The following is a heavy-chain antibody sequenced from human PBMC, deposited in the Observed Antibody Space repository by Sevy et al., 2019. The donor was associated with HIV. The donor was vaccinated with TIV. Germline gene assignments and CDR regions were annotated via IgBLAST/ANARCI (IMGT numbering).Heavy chain of an antibody. V-gene: IGHV4-38-2*02. Sequence: SETLSLTCNVSGYSMSTIYYWGWIRQPPGKGLEWIGSIYHTGRTSISPSLKSRATISIDTSKNQFSLKLTSVTAADTAVYFCARSWSWQVDHFYGMNVWGQGNTVTVSS. CDR2: IYHTGRT. D-gene: IGHD1-26*01. CDR1: GYSMSTIYY. J-gene: IGHJ6*02. CDR3: ARSWSWQVDHFYGMNV.